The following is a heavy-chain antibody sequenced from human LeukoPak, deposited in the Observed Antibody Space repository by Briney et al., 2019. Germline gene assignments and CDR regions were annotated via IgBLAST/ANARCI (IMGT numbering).Heavy chain of an antibody. J-gene: IGHJ4*02. CDR2: IILIFGTA. CDR3: ARDWYGDYPALDY. D-gene: IGHD4-17*01. V-gene: IGHV1-69*05. Sequence: GSSVKVSCKASGGTFTSYAISWVRQARGEGGEWMGMIILIFGTANYAQKFQGRVTITTDESTSTAYMELSSLRSEDTAVYYCARDWYGDYPALDYWGQGTLVTVS. CDR1: GGTFTSYA.